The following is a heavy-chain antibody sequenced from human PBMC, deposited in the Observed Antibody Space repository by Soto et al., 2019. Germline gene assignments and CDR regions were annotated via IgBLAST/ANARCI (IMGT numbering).Heavy chain of an antibody. J-gene: IGHJ6*02. CDR3: ARGHSSSSWFRVYYYYGMDV. CDR2: MNPNSGNT. Sequence: ASVKVSCKASGYTFTSYDINWVRQATGQGLEWMGWMNPNSGNTGYAQKFQGRVTMTRNTSISTAYMELSSLRSEDTAVYYCARGHSSSSWFRVYYYYGMDVWGRGTTVTVSS. CDR1: GYTFTSYD. D-gene: IGHD6-6*01. V-gene: IGHV1-8*01.